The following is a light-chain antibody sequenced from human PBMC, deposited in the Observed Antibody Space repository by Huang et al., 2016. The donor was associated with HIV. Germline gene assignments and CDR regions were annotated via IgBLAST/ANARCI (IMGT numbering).Light chain of an antibody. CDR1: QTVADNY. CDR3: QQYASSFFT. V-gene: IGKV3-20*01. J-gene: IGKJ2*01. CDR2: GAS. Sequence: EIVLTQSPATLSLSPGQKATLSCRASQTVADNYFAWYQQKPGQAPRLLVYGASNRVNDIPARFSGSGSGTDFTLSISRLEPEDFALYFCQQYASSFFTFGRGTNLEI.